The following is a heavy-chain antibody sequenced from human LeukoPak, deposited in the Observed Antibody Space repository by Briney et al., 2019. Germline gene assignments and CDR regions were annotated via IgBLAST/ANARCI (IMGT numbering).Heavy chain of an antibody. D-gene: IGHD3-16*01. J-gene: IGHJ4*02. V-gene: IGHV3-7*05. Sequence: GGSLRLSCAASGFTFSSYWMSWVRQAPGKGLEWVANIKQDGSEKYYVDSVKGRFTISRDNAKNSLYLQMNSLRAEDTAVYYCAGGGGPPHFDYWGQGTLVTVSS. CDR3: AGGGGPPHFDY. CDR2: IKQDGSEK. CDR1: GFTFSSYW.